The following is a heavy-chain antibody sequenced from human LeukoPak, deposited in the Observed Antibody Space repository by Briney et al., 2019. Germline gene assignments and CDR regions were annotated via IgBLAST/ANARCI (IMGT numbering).Heavy chain of an antibody. D-gene: IGHD6-13*01. Sequence: SETLSLTCTVSGGSISRSSYYWGWIRQPPGKGLEWIGSIYYSGSTYYNPSLKSRVTISVDTSKNQFSLRLSSVTAADTAVYYCARAHYSGSWYAANEFDYWGQGTLVTVSS. J-gene: IGHJ4*02. CDR3: ARAHYSGSWYAANEFDY. CDR2: IYYSGST. CDR1: GGSISRSSYY. V-gene: IGHV4-39*07.